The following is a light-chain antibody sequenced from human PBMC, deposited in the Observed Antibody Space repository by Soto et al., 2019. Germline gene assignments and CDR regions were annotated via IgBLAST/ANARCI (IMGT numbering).Light chain of an antibody. Sequence: QSVLTQPPSASGSPGQSVTISCTGASSDVGGYNYVSWFQQHPGKAPKLLIYEVTNRPSGVPDRFSGSKSDNTASLTVSGLQAEDEADYYCSSYAGRNTFVFGTGTKLTVL. V-gene: IGLV2-8*01. J-gene: IGLJ1*01. CDR2: EVT. CDR1: SSDVGGYNY. CDR3: SSYAGRNTFV.